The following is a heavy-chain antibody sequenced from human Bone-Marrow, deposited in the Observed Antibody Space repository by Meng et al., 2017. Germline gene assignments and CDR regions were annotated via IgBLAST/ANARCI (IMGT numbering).Heavy chain of an antibody. CDR3: ARSSTSPASYFFDY. CDR1: GGSVSSGSYY. J-gene: IGHJ4*02. D-gene: IGHD6-6*01. V-gene: IGHV4-61*01. Sequence: QVQQQDSGPRLGRPSETLSLTCTVSGGSVSSGSYYWSWIRQPPGKGLEWIGHIYYSGSTNYNPSLKSRVTISVDTSKNQFSLKLSSVTAADTAVYFCARSSTSPASYFFDYWGQGTLVTVSS. CDR2: IYYSGST.